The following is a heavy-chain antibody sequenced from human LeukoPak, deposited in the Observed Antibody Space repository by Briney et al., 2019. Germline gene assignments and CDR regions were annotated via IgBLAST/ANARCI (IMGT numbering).Heavy chain of an antibody. CDR1: GGSISSYY. J-gene: IGHJ6*02. CDR3: ARDYDFWSSNYYGMDV. D-gene: IGHD3-3*01. CDR2: IYTSGST. Sequence: SETLSLTCTVSGGSISSYYWSWIRQPAGKRLEWIGRIYTSGSTNYNPSLKSRVTMSVDTSKNQFSLKLSSVTAADTAVYYCARDYDFWSSNYYGMDVWGQGTTVTVSS. V-gene: IGHV4-4*07.